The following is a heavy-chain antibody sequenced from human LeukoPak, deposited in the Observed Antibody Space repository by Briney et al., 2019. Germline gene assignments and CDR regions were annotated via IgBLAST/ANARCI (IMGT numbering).Heavy chain of an antibody. CDR1: GFTFSSYV. Sequence: GGSLRLSCAASGFTFSSYVMSWVRQAPGKGLEWVSAISGSGGSTYYADSVKGRFTISRDNSKNTLYLQMNSLRTEDTAVYYCAKAPGGFLEWNYYMDVWGKGTTVTVSS. CDR3: AKAPGGFLEWNYYMDV. V-gene: IGHV3-23*01. CDR2: ISGSGGST. D-gene: IGHD3-3*01. J-gene: IGHJ6*03.